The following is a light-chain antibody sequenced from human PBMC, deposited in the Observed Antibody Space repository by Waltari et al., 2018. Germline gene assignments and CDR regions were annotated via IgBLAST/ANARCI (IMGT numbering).Light chain of an antibody. CDR3: DSYAGTKTLL. CDR1: SSDVGGYNY. J-gene: IGLJ2*01. V-gene: IGLV2-8*01. CDR2: AVT. Sequence: QSALTQPPSASGSPGQSVTISCTGTSSDVGGYNYVSWYQRQPDKAPKLLIYAVTKRPSGVPDRFSGSRSGNTAFLTVSGLQAEDEGDYYCDSYAGTKTLLFGGGTKLTVL.